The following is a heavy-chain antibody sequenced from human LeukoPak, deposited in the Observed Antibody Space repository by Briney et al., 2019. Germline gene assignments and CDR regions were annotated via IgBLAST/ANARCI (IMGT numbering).Heavy chain of an antibody. CDR3: AREHGTSTGLDY. D-gene: IGHD2-8*02. CDR1: GFTFSSYA. V-gene: IGHV3-30-3*01. J-gene: IGHJ4*02. CDR2: ISYDGSNK. Sequence: GGSLRLSCAASGFTFSSYAMHWVRQAPGKGLEWVAVISYDGSNKYYADSVKGRFTISRDNSKNTLYLQMNSLRAEDTAVYYCAREHGTSTGLDYWGQGTLVTVSS.